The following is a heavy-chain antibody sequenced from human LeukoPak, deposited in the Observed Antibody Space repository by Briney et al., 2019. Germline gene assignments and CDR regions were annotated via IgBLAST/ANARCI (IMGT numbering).Heavy chain of an antibody. CDR3: ARSSSSRITYYYYMDV. CDR1: GGSISSSSYY. CDR2: IYYSGST. Sequence: PSETLSLTCTVSGGSISSSSYYWGWIRQPPGKGLEWIGSIYYSGSTYYNPSLKSRVTISVDTSKNQFSLKLSSVTAADTAVYYCARSSSSRITYYYYMDVWGKGTTVTVSS. V-gene: IGHV4-39*07. D-gene: IGHD2-2*01. J-gene: IGHJ6*03.